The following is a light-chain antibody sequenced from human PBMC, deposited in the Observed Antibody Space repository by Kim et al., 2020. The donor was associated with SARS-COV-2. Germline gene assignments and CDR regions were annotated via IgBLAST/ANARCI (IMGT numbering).Light chain of an antibody. CDR1: SSNIGAGYD. CDR3: QSYDSSLSGVV. J-gene: IGLJ2*01. Sequence: QSVVTQPPSVSGAPGQRVTISCTGSSSNIGAGYDVHWYQQFPGTAPKLLIYGNSNRPSGVPDRFSGSKSGTSASLAITWLQAEDEADYYCQSYDSSLSGVVFGGGTQLTVL. CDR2: GNS. V-gene: IGLV1-40*01.